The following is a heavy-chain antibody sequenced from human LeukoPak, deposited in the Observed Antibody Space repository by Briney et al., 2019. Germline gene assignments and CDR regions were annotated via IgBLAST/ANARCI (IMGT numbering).Heavy chain of an antibody. J-gene: IGHJ4*02. CDR2: IYYSGST. V-gene: IGHV4-39*01. CDR3: ASGSNLLFDY. Sequence: PSETLSLTCTVSGGSISSSSYYWGWIRQPPGKGLEWIGSIYYSGSTYYNPSLKSRVAISVDTSKNQFSLKLSSVTAADTAVYYCASGSNLLFDYCGQGTLVTVSS. CDR1: GGSISSSSYY. D-gene: IGHD4-11*01.